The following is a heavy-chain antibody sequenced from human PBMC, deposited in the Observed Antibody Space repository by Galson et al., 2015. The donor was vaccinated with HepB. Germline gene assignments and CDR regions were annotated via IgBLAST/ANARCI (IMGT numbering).Heavy chain of an antibody. D-gene: IGHD4-17*01. Sequence: SLRLSCAASGFTFSSSAMHWVRQAPGQGLEYVSAIGSNGGSTYYANSGKGRFTISRDNSKNTLYLQMGSLRAEDMAVYYCAGEGPYGVLDYWGQGTLVTVSS. CDR3: AGEGPYGVLDY. J-gene: IGHJ4*02. CDR2: IGSNGGST. CDR1: GFTFSSSA. V-gene: IGHV3-64*01.